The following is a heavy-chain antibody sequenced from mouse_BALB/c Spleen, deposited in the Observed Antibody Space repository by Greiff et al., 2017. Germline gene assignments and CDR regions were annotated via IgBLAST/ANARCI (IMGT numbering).Heavy chain of an antibody. CDR1: GFTFSSFG. D-gene: IGHD2-2*01. V-gene: IGHV5-17*02. J-gene: IGHJ2*01. CDR3: ARGRYGYDDGYFDY. CDR2: ISSGSSTI. Sequence: EVKLMESGGGLVQPGGSRKLSCAASGFTFSSFGMHWVRQAPEKGLEWVAYISSGSSTIYYADTVKGRFTISRDNPKNTLFLQMTSLRSEDTAMYYCARGRYGYDDGYFDYWGQGTTLTVSS.